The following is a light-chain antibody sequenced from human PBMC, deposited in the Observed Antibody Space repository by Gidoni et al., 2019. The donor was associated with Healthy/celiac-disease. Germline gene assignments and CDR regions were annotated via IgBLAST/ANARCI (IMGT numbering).Light chain of an antibody. CDR3: CSHAGSSTWV. CDR2: EVS. Sequence: QSARTHPASASGSPGQSITISCTGTSSDVGSYNLVSWYQQHPGKAPKLMIYEVSKRPSGVSNRFSGSKSGNTASLTISGLQAEDEADYYCCSHAGSSTWVFGGGTKLTVL. CDR1: SSDVGSYNL. J-gene: IGLJ3*02. V-gene: IGLV2-23*02.